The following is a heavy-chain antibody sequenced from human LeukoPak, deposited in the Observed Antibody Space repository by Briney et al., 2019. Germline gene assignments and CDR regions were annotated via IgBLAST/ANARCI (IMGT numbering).Heavy chain of an antibody. Sequence: AGGSLRLSCAASGFTFSSYAMSWVRQAPGKGLEWVSAISGSGGSTYYADSVKGRFTISRDNSKNTLYLQMNSLRAEDTAVYYCAKTMGIAVAGLDYWGQGTLVTVSS. CDR2: ISGSGGST. CDR3: AKTMGIAVAGLDY. J-gene: IGHJ4*02. V-gene: IGHV3-23*01. D-gene: IGHD6-19*01. CDR1: GFTFSSYA.